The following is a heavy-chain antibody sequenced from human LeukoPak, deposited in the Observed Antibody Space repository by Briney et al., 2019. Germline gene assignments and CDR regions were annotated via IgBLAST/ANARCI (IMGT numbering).Heavy chain of an antibody. CDR2: IYYSGST. Sequence: PSETLSLTCTVSGGSISSYYWSWIRQPPGKGLEWIGYIYYSGSTNYNPSLKSRVTISVDTSKNQFSLKLSSVTAADTAVYYCASSTGPWYYGMDVWGQETTVTVSS. CDR3: ASSTGPWYYGMDV. CDR1: GGSISSYY. J-gene: IGHJ6*02. D-gene: IGHD1-1*01. V-gene: IGHV4-59*08.